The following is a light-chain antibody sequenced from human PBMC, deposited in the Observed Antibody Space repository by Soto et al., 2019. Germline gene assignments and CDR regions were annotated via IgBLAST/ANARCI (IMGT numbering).Light chain of an antibody. Sequence: DIPMTQSPSSLSASVGDRVTITCRASQSIVTYLNWYLQKPGKAPKLLIYAASNLQSGVPSRFSGSGSGTDFSLTISSLQPEYFATYFCQQSYSTPPWTFVQWTKVEIK. J-gene: IGKJ1*01. CDR2: AAS. CDR3: QQSYSTPPWT. V-gene: IGKV1-39*01. CDR1: QSIVTY.